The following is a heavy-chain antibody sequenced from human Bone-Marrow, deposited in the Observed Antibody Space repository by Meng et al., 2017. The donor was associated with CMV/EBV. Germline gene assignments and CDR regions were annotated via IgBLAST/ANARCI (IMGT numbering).Heavy chain of an antibody. D-gene: IGHD4-23*01. CDR1: GYSISSGYF. J-gene: IGHJ4*02. CDR3: ARMGEGGGNSLIDY. V-gene: IGHV4-38-2*02. Sequence: SETLSLTCTVSGYSISSGYFWGWIRQPPGKGLEWIGTIYHNGNTYYNPSLKSRVNISADYPNNYFSLKPTSMTDADTALYFCARMGEGGGNSLIDYWVRGTLVTVSS. CDR2: IYHNGNT.